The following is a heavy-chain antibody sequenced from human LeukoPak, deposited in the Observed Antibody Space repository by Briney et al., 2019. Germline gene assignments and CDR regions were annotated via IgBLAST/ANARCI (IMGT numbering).Heavy chain of an antibody. Sequence: GGSLRLSCAASGFTFSSYAMSWVRQAPGKRLEWVSAISGGGGTTYYADSVKGRFTISRDNSKNTLFLQMNSLRAEDTAVYYCARESASDDYGAYDYWGQGTLVAVSS. D-gene: IGHD4-17*01. CDR2: ISGGGGTT. CDR1: GFTFSSYA. CDR3: ARESASDDYGAYDY. V-gene: IGHV3-23*01. J-gene: IGHJ4*02.